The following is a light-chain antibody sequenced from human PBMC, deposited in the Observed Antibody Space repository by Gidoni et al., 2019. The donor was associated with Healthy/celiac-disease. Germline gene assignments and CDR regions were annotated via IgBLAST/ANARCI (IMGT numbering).Light chain of an antibody. CDR1: ALPKQY. J-gene: IGLJ2*01. Sequence: SYHLTQPPSVSVSPGQTARITCPGDALPKQYAYWYQQKPGQAPVLVIYKDSERPPGIPERLSGSSSGTTVTLTISGVQAEDEADYYCQSADSSGTYRVFGGGTKLTVL. CDR2: KDS. CDR3: QSADSSGTYRV. V-gene: IGLV3-25*03.